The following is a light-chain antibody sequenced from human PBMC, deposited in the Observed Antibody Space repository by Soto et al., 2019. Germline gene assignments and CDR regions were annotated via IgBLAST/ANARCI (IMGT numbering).Light chain of an antibody. CDR1: QSVSSD. V-gene: IGKV3-15*01. CDR2: GAS. Sequence: ETVMTQSPATLSVSPGERSTLCCSASQSVSSDLAWYQQKPGQAPRLLIYGASTRATGIPARFSGSGSGTEFTLTISSLQSEDFAVYYCQQYNNWPLTFGQGTRLEIK. J-gene: IGKJ5*01. CDR3: QQYNNWPLT.